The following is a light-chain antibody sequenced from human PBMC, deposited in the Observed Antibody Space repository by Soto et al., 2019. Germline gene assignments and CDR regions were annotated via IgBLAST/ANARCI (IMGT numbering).Light chain of an antibody. Sequence: QSVLTQPPSVSAAPGQKVTISCSGRSSNIGDNYVSWYQQFPGTAPTLLIFDSDKRPSGIPDRFSGSKSGTSATLGITGLQPGDEADYYCGSWDSSLTTYVFGTGTKLTVL. CDR2: DSD. J-gene: IGLJ1*01. CDR3: GSWDSSLTTYV. V-gene: IGLV1-51*01. CDR1: SSNIGDNY.